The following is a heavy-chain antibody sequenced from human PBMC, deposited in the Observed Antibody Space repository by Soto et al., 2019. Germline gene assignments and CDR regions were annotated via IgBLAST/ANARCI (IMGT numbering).Heavy chain of an antibody. CDR2: INPADSDI. J-gene: IGHJ5*01. Sequence: GESLKISCKGSGYSFITHWIAWVRQMPGEGLEWMGIINPADSDIRYSPSLQGQVTISVDKSINTAYLQWSSLKASDTATYYCTRPQSSGWYDFWGQGXLVTVSS. D-gene: IGHD3-22*01. CDR1: GYSFITHW. CDR3: TRPQSSGWYDF. V-gene: IGHV5-51*01.